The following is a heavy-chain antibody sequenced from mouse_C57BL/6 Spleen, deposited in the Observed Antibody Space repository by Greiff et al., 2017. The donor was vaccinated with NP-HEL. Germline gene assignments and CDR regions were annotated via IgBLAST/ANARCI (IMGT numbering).Heavy chain of an antibody. CDR3: ARWAYSNFSWFAY. D-gene: IGHD2-5*01. V-gene: IGHV1-55*01. CDR2: IYPGSGST. Sequence: QVQLQQSGAKLVKPGASVKMSCKASGYTFTSYWITWVKQRPGQGLEWIGDIYPGSGSTNYNEKFKSKATLTVDTSSSTAYMQLSSLTSEDSAVYYCARWAYSNFSWFAYWGQGTLVTVSA. J-gene: IGHJ3*01. CDR1: GYTFTSYW.